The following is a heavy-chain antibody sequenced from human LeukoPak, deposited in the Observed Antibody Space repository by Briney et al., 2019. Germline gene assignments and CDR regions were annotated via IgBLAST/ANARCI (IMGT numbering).Heavy chain of an antibody. J-gene: IGHJ4*02. CDR1: GYSISSGYY. D-gene: IGHD3-10*01. Sequence: SETLSLTCTVSGYSISSGYYWDWIRQPPGKGLEWIGSIYHSGSTYYNPSLKSRVTISVDTSKNQFSLKLSSVTAADTAVYYCARYVSSGIDYWGQGTLVTVSS. CDR3: ARYVSSGIDY. CDR2: IYHSGST. V-gene: IGHV4-38-2*02.